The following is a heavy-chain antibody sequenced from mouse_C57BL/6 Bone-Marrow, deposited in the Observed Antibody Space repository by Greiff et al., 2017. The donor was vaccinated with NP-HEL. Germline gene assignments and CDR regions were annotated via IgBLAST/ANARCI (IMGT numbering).Heavy chain of an antibody. V-gene: IGHV3-1*01. J-gene: IGHJ1*03. CDR1: GYSITSGYD. CDR2: ISYSGST. D-gene: IGHD1-1*01. CDR3: ARDYYGSSYWYFDV. Sequence: VQLKESGPGMVKPSQSLSLTCTVTGYSITSGYDWHWIRHFPGNKLEWMGYISYSGSTNYNPSLKSRISITHDTSKNHFFLKLNSVTTEDTATYYGARDYYGSSYWYFDVWGTGTTVTVSS.